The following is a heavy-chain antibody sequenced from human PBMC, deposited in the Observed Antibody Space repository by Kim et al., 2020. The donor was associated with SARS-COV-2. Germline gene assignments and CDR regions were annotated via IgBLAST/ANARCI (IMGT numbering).Heavy chain of an antibody. J-gene: IGHJ6*02. CDR2: IKSDGSST. CDR3: ARAYGVDV. CDR1: GFTFSSHW. Sequence: GGSLRLSCAASGFTFSSHWMHWVRQAPGKGLVWVSLIKSDGSSTSYADSVRGRFTISRDNARNTLYLQMNSLRAEDTAVYYCARAYGVDVWGQGTTVTVSS. V-gene: IGHV3-74*01.